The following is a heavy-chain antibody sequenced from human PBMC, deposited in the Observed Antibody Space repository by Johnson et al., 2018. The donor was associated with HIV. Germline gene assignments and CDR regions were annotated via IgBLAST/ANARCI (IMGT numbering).Heavy chain of an antibody. J-gene: IGHJ3*02. CDR1: GFTFSSYA. D-gene: IGHD3-9*01. CDR3: ARAWGSRDILTALRGAFDI. CDR2: ISYDGSNK. V-gene: IGHV3-30*04. Sequence: VESGGGGVQPGRSLRLSCAASGFTFSSYAMHWVRQAPGKGLEWVAVISYDGSNKYYADSVKGRFTISRDNSKNTLYLQMNSLRAEDTAVYYCARAWGSRDILTALRGAFDIWGQGTMVTVSS.